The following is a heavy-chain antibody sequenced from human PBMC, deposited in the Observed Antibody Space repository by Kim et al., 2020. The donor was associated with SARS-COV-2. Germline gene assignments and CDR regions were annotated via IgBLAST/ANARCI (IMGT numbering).Heavy chain of an antibody. CDR3: ARVGVVVPADRTPYYYYGMDV. V-gene: IGHV4-59*01. CDR1: GGSISSYY. J-gene: IGHJ6*02. Sequence: SQTLSLTCTVSGGSISSYYWSWIRQPPGKGLEWIGYIYYSGSTNYNPSLKSRVTISVDTSKNQFSLKLSSVTAADTAVYYCARVGVVVPADRTPYYYYGMDVWGQGTTVTVSS. CDR2: IYYSGST. D-gene: IGHD2-2*01.